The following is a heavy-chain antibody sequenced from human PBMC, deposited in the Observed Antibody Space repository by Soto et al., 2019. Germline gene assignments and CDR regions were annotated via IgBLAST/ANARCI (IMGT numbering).Heavy chain of an antibody. V-gene: IGHV1-3*01. Sequence: AAVQVSCKASGYTFTSYAMHWVRQAPGQRLEGMGWINAGNGNTKYSQKFQVRVTITRDTSASTAYLELSSLRSEDTAVYYCARDALDSRGLRVDHWGQGTLVTVSS. CDR3: ARDALDSRGLRVDH. J-gene: IGHJ4*02. CDR1: GYTFTSYA. CDR2: INAGNGNT. D-gene: IGHD1-1*01.